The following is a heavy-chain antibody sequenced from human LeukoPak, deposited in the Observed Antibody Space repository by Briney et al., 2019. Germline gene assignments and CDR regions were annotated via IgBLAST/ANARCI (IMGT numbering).Heavy chain of an antibody. V-gene: IGHV1-18*01. CDR1: GYTFTSYG. D-gene: IGHD1-26*01. CDR2: ISAYNGNK. Sequence: ASVKVSCKASGYTFTSYGISWVRQAPGQGLEWMGWISAYNGNKNYAQKLQGRVTMTTDTSTSTAYMELRSLRSDDTAVYYCARGYSGSYFDAFDIWGQGTMVTVSS. CDR3: ARGYSGSYFDAFDI. J-gene: IGHJ3*02.